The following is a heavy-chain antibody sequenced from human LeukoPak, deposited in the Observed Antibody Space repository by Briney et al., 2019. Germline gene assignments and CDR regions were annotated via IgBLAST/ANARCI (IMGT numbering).Heavy chain of an antibody. D-gene: IGHD3-3*01. CDR2: INHSGST. CDR1: GGSISNYY. J-gene: IGHJ3*02. V-gene: IGHV4-34*01. Sequence: SETLSLTCTVSGGSISNYYWSWIRQPPGKGLEWIGEINHSGSTNYNPSLKSRVTISVDTSKNQFSLKLSSVTAADTAVYYCARPRLLYRCDAFDIWGQGTMVTVSS. CDR3: ARPRLLYRCDAFDI.